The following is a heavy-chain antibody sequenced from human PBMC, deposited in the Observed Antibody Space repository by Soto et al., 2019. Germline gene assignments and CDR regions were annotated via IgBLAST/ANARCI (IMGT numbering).Heavy chain of an antibody. CDR1: GYAFTTYG. D-gene: IGHD1-1*01. CDR2: ISAHNGNT. CDR3: ARGRYGDY. Sequence: QAPLVQSGAEVKKPGASVKVSCKGSGYAFTTYGITWVRQAPGQGLEWMGWISAHNGNTNYAQKLQGRVTVTRDTSTSTAYMELRSLRSDDTAVYYCARGRYGDYWGQGALVTVSS. V-gene: IGHV1-18*01. J-gene: IGHJ4*02.